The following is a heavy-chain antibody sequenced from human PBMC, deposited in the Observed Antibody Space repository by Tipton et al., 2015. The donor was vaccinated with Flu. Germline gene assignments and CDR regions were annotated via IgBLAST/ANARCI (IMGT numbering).Heavy chain of an antibody. D-gene: IGHD4-11*01. Sequence: LRLSCAVSGDSISSDYLWGWIRQPPGKGLEWIATIHRSGSTDYNPSYKSRVTISVDTSKNQFSLEMRSVTAADMAVYYCARRDFSNYVSGPKNWFDRWGQGTLVTVPS. CDR3: ARRDFSNYVSGPKNWFDR. V-gene: IGHV4-38-2*01. CDR1: GDSISSDYL. J-gene: IGHJ5*02. CDR2: IHRSGST.